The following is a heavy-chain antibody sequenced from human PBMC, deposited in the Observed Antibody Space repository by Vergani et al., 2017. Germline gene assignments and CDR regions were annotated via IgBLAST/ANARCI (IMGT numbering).Heavy chain of an antibody. J-gene: IGHJ6*02. D-gene: IGHD4-17*01. V-gene: IGHV1-69-2*01. CDR3: ATPPRVTTGDMEV. CDR1: GYTFTDLY. Sequence: EVPLVQSGAEVKKPGATMKISCKVSGYTFTDLYMHWVKQAPGKGLELMGLVDPEDGETIYAEKFKGRVTIAEGTSTDTAHLELSSLRSEDTAVYYCATPPRVTTGDMEVWGQGTTVIVSS. CDR2: VDPEDGET.